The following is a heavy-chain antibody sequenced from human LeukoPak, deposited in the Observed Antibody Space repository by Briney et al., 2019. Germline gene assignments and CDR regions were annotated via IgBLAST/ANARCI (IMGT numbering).Heavy chain of an antibody. Sequence: PGGSLRLSCAASGFTFSSYTMNWVRQAPGKGLEWISQISSTSSTIYYADSVEGRFTISRDNAKNSLYLQMNSLRDEDTAVYYCARSRTVDYWGQGTLVTVSS. CDR1: GFTFSSYT. CDR3: ARSRTVDY. D-gene: IGHD4-17*01. V-gene: IGHV3-48*02. J-gene: IGHJ4*02. CDR2: ISSTSSTI.